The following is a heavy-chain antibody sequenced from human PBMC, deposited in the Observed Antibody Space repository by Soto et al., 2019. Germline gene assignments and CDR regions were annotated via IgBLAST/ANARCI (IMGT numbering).Heavy chain of an antibody. CDR2: MYNTGST. J-gene: IGHJ6*02. CDR3: ARDLWGYCGTDCYPLDV. V-gene: IGHV4-59*01. D-gene: IGHD2-21*02. Sequence: QVQLQESGPGLVKPSETLSLTCTVSGGSISRYYWSWIRQPPGKGLEWIGYMYNTGSTVYNPSFQSPVSISVDTSKNQFSLKLNSVTAADSAVYYCARDLWGYCGTDCYPLDVWGQGNTVTVSS. CDR1: GGSISRYY.